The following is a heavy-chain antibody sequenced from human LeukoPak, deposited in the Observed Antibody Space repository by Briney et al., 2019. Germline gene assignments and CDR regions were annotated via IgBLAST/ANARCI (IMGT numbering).Heavy chain of an antibody. CDR2: ISGSGGST. CDR1: GFTFSSVW. D-gene: IGHD3-3*01. V-gene: IGHV3-23*01. Sequence: GGSLRLSCAASGFTFSSVWMSWVRQAPGKGLEWVSAISGSGGSTYYADSVKGRFTISRDNSKNTLYLQMNSLRAEDTAVYYCKTTETITIFGVVITLDYWGQGTLVTVSS. J-gene: IGHJ4*02. CDR3: KTTETITIFGVVITLDY.